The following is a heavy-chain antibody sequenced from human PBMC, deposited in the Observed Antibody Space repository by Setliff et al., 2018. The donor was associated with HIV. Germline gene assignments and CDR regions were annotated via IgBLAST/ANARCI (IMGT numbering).Heavy chain of an antibody. CDR1: GGSISSNY. CDR2: IFSSGST. CDR3: ARLRITMIMMLNYFDY. J-gene: IGHJ4*02. D-gene: IGHD3-22*01. V-gene: IGHV4-4*09. Sequence: SETLSLTCTVSGGSISSNYWSWIRQSPGGGLEWIGFIFSSGSTKYNPSLQSRVTMSIDTSKNQFSLRLTSVTAADTAVYFCARLRITMIMMLNYFDYWGQGTLVTVSS.